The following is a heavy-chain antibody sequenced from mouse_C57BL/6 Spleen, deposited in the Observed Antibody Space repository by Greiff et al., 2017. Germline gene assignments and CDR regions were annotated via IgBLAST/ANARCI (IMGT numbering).Heavy chain of an antibody. Sequence: EVKLMESGPGLVKPSQSLSLTCSVTGYSITSGYYWNWIRQFPGNKLEWMGYISYDGSNNYNPSLKNRISITRDTSKNQCFLKLNSVTTEDTATYYCARDDGYPWYFAVWGTGTTVTVSS. V-gene: IGHV3-6*01. J-gene: IGHJ1*03. CDR3: ARDDGYPWYFAV. D-gene: IGHD2-3*01. CDR2: ISYDGSN. CDR1: GYSITSGYY.